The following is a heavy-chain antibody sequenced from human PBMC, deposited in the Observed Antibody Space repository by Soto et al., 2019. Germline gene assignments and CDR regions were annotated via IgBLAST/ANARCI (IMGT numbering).Heavy chain of an antibody. CDR1: GYTFTSYA. CDR2: INAGNGNT. J-gene: IGHJ5*02. Sequence: ASVKVSCKASGYTFTSYAMHWVRQAPGQRLEWMGWINAGNGNTKYSQKFQGRVTITRDTSASTAYMELSSLRSEDTAVYYCARTERGGIAAAGTHGWFDPWGQGTLVTV. V-gene: IGHV1-3*01. CDR3: ARTERGGIAAAGTHGWFDP. D-gene: IGHD6-13*01.